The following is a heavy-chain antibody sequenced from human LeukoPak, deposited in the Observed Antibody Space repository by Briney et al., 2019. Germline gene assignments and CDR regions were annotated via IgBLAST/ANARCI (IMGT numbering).Heavy chain of an antibody. D-gene: IGHD3-10*01. CDR2: IYYSGST. CDR1: GGSVTTTYY. Sequence: PSETLSLTCSVSGGSVTTTYYWSWIRQPPGKGLEWIGYIYYSGSTNYNPSLKSRVTISVDTSKNQFSLKLSSVTAADTAVYYCARGRGDPISMVRGVFIDYWGQGTLVTVSS. V-gene: IGHV4-59*02. J-gene: IGHJ4*02. CDR3: ARGRGDPISMVRGVFIDY.